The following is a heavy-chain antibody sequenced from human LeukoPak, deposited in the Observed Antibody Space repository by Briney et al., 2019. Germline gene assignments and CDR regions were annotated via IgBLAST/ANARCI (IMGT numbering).Heavy chain of an antibody. J-gene: IGHJ4*02. CDR1: GFPVSSNY. D-gene: IGHD6-13*01. Sequence: GGSLRLSCAASGFPVSSNYMSWVRQARGKGLEWVSHIYAAGNTFYADSVKGRFSISRDDSKNTLYLQMNSLRAEDTAVYYCARLSAGFHWGQGTLVTVSS. CDR2: IYAAGNT. V-gene: IGHV3-66*01. CDR3: ARLSAGFH.